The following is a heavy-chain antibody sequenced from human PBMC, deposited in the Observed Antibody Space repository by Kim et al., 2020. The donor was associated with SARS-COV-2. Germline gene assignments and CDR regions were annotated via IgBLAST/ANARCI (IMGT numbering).Heavy chain of an antibody. CDR3: AKDISTYYGSGSYYDEDYGMDV. J-gene: IGHJ6*02. V-gene: IGHV3-9*01. D-gene: IGHD3-10*01. CDR1: GFTFDDYA. CDR2: ISWNSGTI. Sequence: GGSLRLSCAASGFTFDDYAMHWVRQAPGKGLEWVSGISWNSGTIGYADSVKGRFIISRDNAKNSLYLQMNSLRDEDTAFYYCAKDISTYYGSGSYYDEDYGMDVWGQGTTVTVSS.